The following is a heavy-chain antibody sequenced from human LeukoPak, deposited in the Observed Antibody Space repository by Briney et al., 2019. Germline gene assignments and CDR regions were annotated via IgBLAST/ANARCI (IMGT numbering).Heavy chain of an antibody. CDR2: IYYSGST. CDR3: ARSITMIEVSHYLDAFDI. CDR1: GGSISSGDYY. V-gene: IGHV4-30-4*01. D-gene: IGHD3-22*01. J-gene: IGHJ3*02. Sequence: PSQTLSLTCTVSGGSISSGDYYWSWIRQPPGKGLEWIGYIYYSGSTYYNPSLKSRVTISVDTSKNQFSLKLSSVTAADTAVYYCARSITMIEVSHYLDAFDIWGQGTMVTVSS.